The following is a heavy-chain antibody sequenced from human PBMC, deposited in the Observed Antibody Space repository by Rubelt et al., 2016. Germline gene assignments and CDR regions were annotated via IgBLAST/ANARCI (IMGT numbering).Heavy chain of an antibody. Sequence: QVQLQESGPGLVKPSETLSLTCTVSGGSISRYYWSWIRQPPGNRLEWIGFIYYSGSTNYNPSLKSRVTISVDTSKNQFSLKLVSVTAAGTAVYYCARSNYFDYWGQGTLVTVSS. V-gene: IGHV4-59*08. J-gene: IGHJ4*02. CDR3: ARSNYFDY. CDR1: GGSISRYY. CDR2: IYYSGST.